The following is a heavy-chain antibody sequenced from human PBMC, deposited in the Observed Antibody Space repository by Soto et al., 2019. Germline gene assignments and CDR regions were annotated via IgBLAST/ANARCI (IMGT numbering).Heavy chain of an antibody. CDR3: AREIVTAGGKNYFDP. CDR1: GGXVASSHW. D-gene: IGHD2-21*02. J-gene: IGHJ5*02. V-gene: IGHV4-4*01. CDR2: VYHTGDT. Sequence: LSLTCGFSGGXVASSHWLSWVRQSPGGGLEWIVNVYHTGDTNFNPSLQSRVTISVDKSNNQFSLRLNSLTAADTAVYFCAREIVTAGGKNYFDPWGPGTLGTVSS.